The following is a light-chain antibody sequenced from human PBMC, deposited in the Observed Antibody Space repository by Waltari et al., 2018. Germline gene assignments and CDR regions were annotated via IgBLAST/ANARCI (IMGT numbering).Light chain of an antibody. V-gene: IGKV3-20*01. Sequence: EVVLTQSLGTLSLSPGERATLSCRASQYVTNGYLAWYQQKPGQAPSLLSFDASIRATGIPDRLSGSGSGTDFTLTITRLEPEDFAVYHCQQYGSLPWTFGQGTKVEMK. CDR2: DAS. CDR3: QQYGSLPWT. CDR1: QYVTNGY. J-gene: IGKJ1*01.